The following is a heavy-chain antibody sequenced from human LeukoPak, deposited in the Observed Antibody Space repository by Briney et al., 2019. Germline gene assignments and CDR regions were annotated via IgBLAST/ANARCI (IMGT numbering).Heavy chain of an antibody. Sequence: ASVKVSCKASGGTFSSYAISWVRQAPGQGLEWMGRIIPILGIANYAQKFQGRVTITADKSTSTAYMELSSLRSEDTAVYYCARVAGYGSSGYRDYWGQGTLVTVSS. D-gene: IGHD3-22*01. CDR3: ARVAGYGSSGYRDY. CDR1: GGTFSSYA. V-gene: IGHV1-69*04. CDR2: IIPILGIA. J-gene: IGHJ4*02.